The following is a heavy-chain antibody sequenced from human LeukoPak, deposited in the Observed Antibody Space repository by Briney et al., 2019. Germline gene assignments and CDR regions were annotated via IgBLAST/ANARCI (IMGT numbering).Heavy chain of an antibody. J-gene: IGHJ4*02. CDR2: IYYSGST. Sequence: SETLSLTCTVSGDSISSTNYYWGWIRQPPGKGLEWIGSIYYSGSTYYNPSLKSRVTISVDTSKNQFSLKLSSVTAADTAVYYCARRGDIVGATRVFDYWGQGTLVTVSS. CDR1: GDSISSTNYY. V-gene: IGHV4-39*01. CDR3: ARRGDIVGATRVFDY. D-gene: IGHD1-26*01.